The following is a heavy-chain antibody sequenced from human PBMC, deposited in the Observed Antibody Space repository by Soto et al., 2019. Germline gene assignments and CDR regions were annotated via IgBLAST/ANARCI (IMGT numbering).Heavy chain of an antibody. V-gene: IGHV3-21*01. J-gene: IGHJ4*02. CDR3: AREDSIIIPAVSDF. Sequence: GGSLRLSCTVSGFAFNNYGINWVRQAPGQGLEWVSSISKSDYTYYSDSVKGRFTISRDNAKNSVSIQMNTLRVEDTAVYYCAREDSIIIPAVSDFWGQGTLVTVSS. D-gene: IGHD2-2*01. CDR2: ISKSDYT. CDR1: GFAFNNYG.